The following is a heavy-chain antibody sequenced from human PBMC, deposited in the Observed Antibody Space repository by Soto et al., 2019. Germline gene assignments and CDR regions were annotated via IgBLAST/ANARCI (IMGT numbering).Heavy chain of an antibody. V-gene: IGHV4-59*13. Sequence: TSETLSLTCTVSGASISSYYWSWIRQPPGKGLEWIGYIYYSGSTNYNPSLKSRVTISVDTSKNQFSLKVSSVTATDTAVYYCARLSPTSGYHNVAYWGQGALVTVSS. CDR2: IYYSGST. CDR1: GASISSYY. J-gene: IGHJ4*02. D-gene: IGHD3-9*01. CDR3: ARLSPTSGYHNVAY.